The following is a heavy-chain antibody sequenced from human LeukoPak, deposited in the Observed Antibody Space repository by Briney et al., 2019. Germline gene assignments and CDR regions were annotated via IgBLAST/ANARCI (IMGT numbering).Heavy chain of an antibody. V-gene: IGHV1-2*02. Sequence: ASVKVSCKASGYTFTSYGISWVRQAPGQGLEWMGWINPNSGGTNYAQKFQGRVTMTRDTSISTAYMELSRLRSDDTAVYYCAGIAAADPFDYWGQGTLVTVSS. D-gene: IGHD6-13*01. J-gene: IGHJ4*02. CDR3: AGIAAADPFDY. CDR2: INPNSGGT. CDR1: GYTFTSYG.